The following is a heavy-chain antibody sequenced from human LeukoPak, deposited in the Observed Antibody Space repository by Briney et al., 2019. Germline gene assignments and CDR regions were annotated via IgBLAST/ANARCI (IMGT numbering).Heavy chain of an antibody. D-gene: IGHD3-16*02. V-gene: IGHV3-48*02. CDR2: ISSSSSSI. CDR1: GFTFSSYS. Sequence: GGSLRLSCAASGFTFSSYSMTWVRQAPGKGLEWVSYISSSSSSIYYADSVKGRFTISRDNAKNSLYLQMNSLRDEDTAVYYCARDHDYIWGSYRIPLDYWGRGTLVTVSS. J-gene: IGHJ4*02. CDR3: ARDHDYIWGSYRIPLDY.